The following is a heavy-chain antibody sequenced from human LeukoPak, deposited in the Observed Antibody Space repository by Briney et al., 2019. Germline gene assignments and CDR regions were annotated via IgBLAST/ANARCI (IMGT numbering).Heavy chain of an antibody. CDR1: GGSISSSSYY. CDR2: IYYSGST. CDR3: ARAPTGYSYGQEWFDP. V-gene: IGHV4-39*07. J-gene: IGHJ5*02. Sequence: SETLSLTCTVSGGSISSSSYYWGWIRQPPGKGLEWIGSIYYSGSTYYNPSLKSRVTISVDTSKNQFSLKLSSVTAADTAVYYCARAPTGYSYGQEWFDPWGQGTLVTVSS. D-gene: IGHD5-18*01.